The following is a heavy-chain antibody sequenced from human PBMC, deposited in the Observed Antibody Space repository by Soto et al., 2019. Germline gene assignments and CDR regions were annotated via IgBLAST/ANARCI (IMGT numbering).Heavy chain of an antibody. J-gene: IGHJ5*02. V-gene: IGHV1-18*01. CDR2: ISTYNGNT. D-gene: IGHD2-15*01. CDR3: ARGFRVAATRWWFDP. Sequence: ASVKVSCKASGGTFSSYAISWVRQAPGQGLEWKGWISTYNGNTNYAQKLQGRVTMTTDTSTSTAYMELRSLRSDDTAVYYCARGFRVAATRWWFDPWGQGTLVTVSA. CDR1: GGTFSSYA.